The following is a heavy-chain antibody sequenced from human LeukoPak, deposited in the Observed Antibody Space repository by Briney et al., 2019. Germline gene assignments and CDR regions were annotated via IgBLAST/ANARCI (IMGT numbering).Heavy chain of an antibody. J-gene: IGHJ5*01. Sequence: TGGSLRLSCAASGFTVSTNYMSWVRQAPGKGLEWVSVIYGDYSTYYADAAKRRFTTSRDSSKNTQYLQMNSMRAEDTAVYYGAKGSAVTGTIFGCWGHRALVTVSS. CDR2: IYGDYST. D-gene: IGHD6-19*01. CDR1: GFTVSTNY. CDR3: AKGSAVTGTIFGC. V-gene: IGHV3-66*01.